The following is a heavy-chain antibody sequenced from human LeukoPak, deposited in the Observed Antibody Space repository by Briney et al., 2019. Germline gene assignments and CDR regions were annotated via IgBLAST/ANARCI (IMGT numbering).Heavy chain of an antibody. V-gene: IGHV4-59*11. CDR1: GGSMNNHH. CDR3: ARFNSGCSEASCYVHY. Sequence: SETLSLTCTVSGGSMNNHHWTWIRQPPGKGLELIGHIYSSGTTAYTPSLKSRVTMSIDTSKNQFSLNVFSVTAADSAVYYCARFNSGCSEASCYVHYWGQGTLVTVSS. D-gene: IGHD2-2*01. CDR2: IYSSGTT. J-gene: IGHJ4*02.